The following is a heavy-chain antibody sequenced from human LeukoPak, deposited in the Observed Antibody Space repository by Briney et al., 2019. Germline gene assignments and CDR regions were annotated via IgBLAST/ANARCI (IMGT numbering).Heavy chain of an antibody. V-gene: IGHV3-11*01. CDR1: GFTFSSYA. D-gene: IGHD6-13*01. CDR2: ISSSGSDI. CDR3: AKVPQWSSFRFFDY. J-gene: IGHJ4*02. Sequence: GGSLRLSCAASGFTFSSYAMSWIRQAPGKGLEGISYISSSGSDIYYADSVKGRFTISRDNAKNSLYLQMNSLRAEDTAVYYCAKVPQWSSFRFFDYWGQGTLVTVSS.